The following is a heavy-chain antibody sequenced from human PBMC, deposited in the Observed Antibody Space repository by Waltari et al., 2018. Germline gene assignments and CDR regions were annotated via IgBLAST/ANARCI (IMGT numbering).Heavy chain of an antibody. CDR1: GGTFSSYA. Sequence: QVQLVQSGAEVKKPGSSVKVSCKASGGTFSSYAISWVRQAPGQGLEWMGESIPILGTANDAQKFQCRVTITTDESTSTAYMELRSLRSEDTAVYYCARGVDTAMVTELGWFDPWGQGTLVTVSS. D-gene: IGHD5-18*01. V-gene: IGHV1-69*05. CDR3: ARGVDTAMVTELGWFDP. CDR2: SIPILGTA. J-gene: IGHJ5*02.